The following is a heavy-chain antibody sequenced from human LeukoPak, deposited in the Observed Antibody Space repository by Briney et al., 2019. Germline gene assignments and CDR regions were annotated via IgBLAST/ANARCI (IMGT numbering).Heavy chain of an antibody. D-gene: IGHD1-1*01. CDR2: INHSGST. Sequence: SETLSLTCAVYGGSFSGYYWSWIRQPPGKGLEWIGEINHSGSTNYNPFLKSRVTISVDTSKNQFSLKLSSVTAADTAVYYCARNKWKRDGMDVWGKGTTVTVSS. V-gene: IGHV4-34*01. CDR1: GGSFSGYY. CDR3: ARNKWKRDGMDV. J-gene: IGHJ6*04.